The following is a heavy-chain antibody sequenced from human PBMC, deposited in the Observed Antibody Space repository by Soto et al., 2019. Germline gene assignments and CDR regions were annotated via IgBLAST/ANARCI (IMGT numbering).Heavy chain of an antibody. D-gene: IGHD3-3*01. CDR3: VPLAGYDFSDSIDG. V-gene: IGHV5-51*01. CDR1: GYYFAYYW. Sequence: PVESLKISCQGSGYYFAYYWVGWVRQRPGKGLEWVGSIYPHDSETRYSQSLQGQITVSADKSTSTAYLQWSSLKASDSAVYYCVPLAGYDFSDSIDGWGQGTTVTVSS. CDR2: IYPHDSET. J-gene: IGHJ6*02.